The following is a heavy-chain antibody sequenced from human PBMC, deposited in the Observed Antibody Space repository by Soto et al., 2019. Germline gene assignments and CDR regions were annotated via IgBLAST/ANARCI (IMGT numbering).Heavy chain of an antibody. V-gene: IGHV4-34*02. D-gene: IGHD3-10*02. CDR3: ARSPLSYDYVRQTWREVGDSFDV. J-gene: IGHJ3*01. CDR2: LIHGGST. Sequence: QVHLEQWGAGLLKPSETLSLTCAIYNSSLGAFHWTWIRQPPCKGLEWIGELIHGGSTNYNPSLKSRVTFSQDTSKSQFSLHVMSVTAADTAVYYCARSPLSYDYVRQTWREVGDSFDVWGRGTSVTVSS. CDR1: NSSLGAFH.